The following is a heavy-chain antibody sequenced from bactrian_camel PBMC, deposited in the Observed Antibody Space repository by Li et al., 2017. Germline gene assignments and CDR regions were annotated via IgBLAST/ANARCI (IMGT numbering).Heavy chain of an antibody. CDR1: GHLDSRFC. V-gene: IGHV3S53*01. D-gene: IGHD6*01. CDR3: AADPGPYAGSTPPPAATYTY. Sequence: HVQLVESGGGSVQAGGSLRLSCVASGHLDSRFCLGWFRQAPGKEREAVAAIGSDGDANYADSVQGRFSISKDKAKNTLFLQMSYLKSEDTAMYYCAADPGPYAGSTPPPAATYTYWGQGTQVTVS. J-gene: IGHJ4*01. CDR2: IGSDGDA.